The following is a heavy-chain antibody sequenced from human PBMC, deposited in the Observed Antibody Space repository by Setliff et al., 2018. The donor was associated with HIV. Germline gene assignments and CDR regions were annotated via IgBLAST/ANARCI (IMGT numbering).Heavy chain of an antibody. Sequence: ASVKVSCKTSGYTFNSYAISWVRQAPGQGLVWMGWISAYNGNRNYAKKFQGRVTVTKDSSTSIAYMELRNLRSDDPAVYYCASHPPWLDRAEYFQHWGQGTLVTVSS. J-gene: IGHJ1*01. D-gene: IGHD6-19*01. CDR1: GYTFNSYA. CDR3: ASHPPWLDRAEYFQH. CDR2: ISAYNGNR. V-gene: IGHV1-18*01.